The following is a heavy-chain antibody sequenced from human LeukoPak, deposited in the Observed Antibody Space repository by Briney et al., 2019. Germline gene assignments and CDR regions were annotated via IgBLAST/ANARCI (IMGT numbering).Heavy chain of an antibody. Sequence: SGPTLVNPTHTLTLTCTFSGFSLSTSGMCVSWIRQPPGKALEWLARIDWDDDKYYNTSLKTRLTISKDTSKNQVVPTMTNMDPVDTATYYCARIKGDGYNWEKGFDYWGQGTLVTVSS. CDR2: IDWDDDK. V-gene: IGHV2-70*11. D-gene: IGHD5-24*01. CDR1: GFSLSTSGMC. CDR3: ARIKGDGYNWEKGFDY. J-gene: IGHJ4*02.